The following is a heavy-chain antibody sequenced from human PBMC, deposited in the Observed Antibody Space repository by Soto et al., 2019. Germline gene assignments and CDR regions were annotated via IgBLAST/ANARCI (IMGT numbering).Heavy chain of an antibody. Sequence: ASVKASCKASGYSFTDYHIHWVRQAPGQGLEWLGRINPKSGGTSTAQKFQGWVTMTTDTPISTASMELTRLTSDDTAIYYCARGDSTDCSNGVCSFFYNHDMDVWGQGTTVTVSS. CDR1: GYSFTDYH. J-gene: IGHJ6*02. V-gene: IGHV1-2*04. CDR2: INPKSGGT. CDR3: ARGDSTDCSNGVCSFFYNHDMDV. D-gene: IGHD2-8*01.